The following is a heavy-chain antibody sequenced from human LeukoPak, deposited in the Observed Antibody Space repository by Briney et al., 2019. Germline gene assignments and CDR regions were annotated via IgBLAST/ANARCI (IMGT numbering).Heavy chain of an antibody. J-gene: IGHJ3*02. D-gene: IGHD6-19*01. V-gene: IGHV4-38-2*02. CDR3: AKGEQWLVRGRAFDI. Sequence: SETLSLTCSVSGYSISSGYYWGWIRQPPGKGLEWIGSIYHGGRTYYNPSLKSRVTMSIDTSKNQFSLKLSSVTAADTAVYYCAKGEQWLVRGRAFDIWGQGTMVTVSS. CDR2: IYHGGRT. CDR1: GYSISSGYY.